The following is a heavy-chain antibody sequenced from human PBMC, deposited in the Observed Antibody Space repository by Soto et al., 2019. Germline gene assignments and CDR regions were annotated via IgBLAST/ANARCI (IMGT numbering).Heavy chain of an antibody. Sequence: WASVKVSCKASGGTFSSYAISWVRQAPGQGLEWMGGIIPIFGTANYAQKFQGRVTITADESTSTAYMELSSLRSEDTAVYYCARGGGYCGGDCYTFDYWGQGTLVTVSS. CDR3: ARGGGYCGGDCYTFDY. D-gene: IGHD2-21*02. V-gene: IGHV1-69*13. CDR2: IIPIFGTA. CDR1: GGTFSSYA. J-gene: IGHJ4*02.